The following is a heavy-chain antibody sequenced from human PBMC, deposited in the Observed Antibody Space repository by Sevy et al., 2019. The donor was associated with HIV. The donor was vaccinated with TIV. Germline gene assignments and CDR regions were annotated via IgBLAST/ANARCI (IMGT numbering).Heavy chain of an antibody. D-gene: IGHD3-22*01. CDR3: ARALYYYDVSGYYFDY. CDR1: SDSISSESYY. J-gene: IGHJ4*02. CDR2: IYQSGTT. V-gene: IGHV4-39*01. Sequence: SETLSLTCAVSSDSISSESYYWGWIRQSPGTGLEWIASIYQSGTTNYNPSLKSRVTMSIDSSKSQFSLKLSSVTPADTASYYCARALYYYDVSGYYFDYWGQGILVTVSS.